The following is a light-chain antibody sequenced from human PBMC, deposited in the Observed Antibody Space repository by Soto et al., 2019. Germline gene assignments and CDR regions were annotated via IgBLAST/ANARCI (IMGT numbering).Light chain of an antibody. Sequence: EIVLTQSPGTLSLSPGERATLSCRASQSFSSSYLAWYQQKPGQAPRLLIYGASNRATGIPDRLSGSGSGTDFTLTISRLEPEDFAVYYCQQYDSSPLTFGQGTKVEIK. CDR2: GAS. V-gene: IGKV3-20*01. J-gene: IGKJ1*01. CDR3: QQYDSSPLT. CDR1: QSFSSSY.